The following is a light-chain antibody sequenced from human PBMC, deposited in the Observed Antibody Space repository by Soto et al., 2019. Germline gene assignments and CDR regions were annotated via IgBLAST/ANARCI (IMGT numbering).Light chain of an antibody. CDR3: AAWDVSLVV. CDR2: SDN. J-gene: IGLJ2*01. CDR1: SSNIGTNT. V-gene: IGLV1-44*01. Sequence: QSVLTQPPSASGTPGQRVTISCSGSSSNIGTNTVIWYQQLPGAAPKLLIYSDNQRPPGVPDRFSGSKSGTSASLAIRGLQSEDEADYYCAAWDVSLVVFGGGTKLTVL.